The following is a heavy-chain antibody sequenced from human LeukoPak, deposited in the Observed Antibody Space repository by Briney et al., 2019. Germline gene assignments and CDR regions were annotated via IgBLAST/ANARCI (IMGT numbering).Heavy chain of an antibody. D-gene: IGHD3-9*01. CDR1: GGSISSYY. V-gene: IGHV4-59*01. CDR3: AREENYDILTGLDAFDI. Sequence: SETLSLTCTVSGGSISSYYWSWIRQPPRKGLEWIGYIYNRGSTNYNPSLKSRVTISVDTSKNQFSLKLSSVTAADTAVYYCAREENYDILTGLDAFDIWGQGTMVTVSS. CDR2: IYNRGST. J-gene: IGHJ3*02.